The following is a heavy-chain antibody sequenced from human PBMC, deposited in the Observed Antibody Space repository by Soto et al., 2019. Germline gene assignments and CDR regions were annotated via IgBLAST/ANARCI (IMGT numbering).Heavy chain of an antibody. V-gene: IGHV1-2*02. Sequence: QVQLVQSGAEVKKPGASVKVSCKASGYTFAGYYIHWVRQAPGQGLEWMGWINPNSGGTNYAQKFQGRVTMTRDTSISTADMELSRLTSDDTAMYYCARDGLLVPSTGNYFYPWGKGTLVTVSS. CDR2: INPNSGGT. D-gene: IGHD5-12*01. J-gene: IGHJ5*02. CDR1: GYTFAGYY. CDR3: ARDGLLVPSTGNYFYP.